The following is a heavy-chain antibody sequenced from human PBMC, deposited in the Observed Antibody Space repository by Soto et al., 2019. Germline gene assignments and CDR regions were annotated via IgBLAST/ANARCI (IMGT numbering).Heavy chain of an antibody. V-gene: IGHV4-31*03. CDR3: ARVIDIVATGGKAFDI. CDR1: GGSISSGGYY. D-gene: IGHD5-12*01. CDR2: IDYSGSP. J-gene: IGHJ3*02. Sequence: QVQLQESGPGLVKPSQTLSLTCTVSGGSISSGGYYWRGIRQHPGKGLEWIGYIDYSGSPYYNPSLKSRVTVSVDTSKNPFSLMLSSVTAADTAVYYSARVIDIVATGGKAFDIWGQGTMVTVSS.